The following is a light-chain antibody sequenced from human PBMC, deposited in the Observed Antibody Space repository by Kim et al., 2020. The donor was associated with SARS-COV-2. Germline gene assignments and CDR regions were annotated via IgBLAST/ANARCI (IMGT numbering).Light chain of an antibody. CDR3: SSYTSSSTNYV. Sequence: IPNSCTETTSSGDAVNYVAGYQQPPGKAPKVMIYEVSNRPSGVSNRFSGSKSGNTASLTISGLQAEDEADYYCSSYTSSSTNYVFGTGTKVTVL. CDR1: TSSGDAVNY. V-gene: IGLV2-14*01. J-gene: IGLJ1*01. CDR2: EVS.